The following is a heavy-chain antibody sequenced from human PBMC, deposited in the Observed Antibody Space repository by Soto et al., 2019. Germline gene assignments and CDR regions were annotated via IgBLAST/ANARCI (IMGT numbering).Heavy chain of an antibody. CDR2: IYPGDSDT. Sequence: GESLKISCQGSGYRFSSYWIAWVRQIPGKGLEWVGIIYPGDSDTIYSPSFQGQVTFSVDKSTSTAYLQWSSLKASDTAMYYCARQGSNGAYYYYGMDVWGQGTTVTVSS. CDR3: ARQGSNGAYYYYGMDV. CDR1: GYRFSSYW. D-gene: IGHD2-8*01. V-gene: IGHV5-51*01. J-gene: IGHJ6*02.